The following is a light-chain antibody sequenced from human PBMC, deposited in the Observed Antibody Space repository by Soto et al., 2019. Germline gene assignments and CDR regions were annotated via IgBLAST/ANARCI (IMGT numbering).Light chain of an antibody. J-gene: IGKJ4*01. V-gene: IGKV3-15*01. Sequence: EIVMTQSPATLYVSPGERANLSCRASQSVSSNLAWYQQKPGQAPRLLIYGASTRATGIPARFSGSGSGTEFTRTISSLQSEDFAVYYCQQYNNWPPLTFGGGTKVEIK. CDR2: GAS. CDR1: QSVSSN. CDR3: QQYNNWPPLT.